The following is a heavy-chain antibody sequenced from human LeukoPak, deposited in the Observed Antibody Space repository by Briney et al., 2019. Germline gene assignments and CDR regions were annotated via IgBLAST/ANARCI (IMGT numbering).Heavy chain of an antibody. J-gene: IGHJ4*02. D-gene: IGHD3-3*01. Sequence: PGGSLRLSCAASRFTFSSYAMHWVRQAPGKGLEWVAVISYDGSNKYYADSVKGRFTISRDNSKNTLYLQMNSLRAEDTAVYYCARWPYYDFWSGYYSARFGTNRQLDYWGQGTLVTVSS. CDR1: RFTFSSYA. V-gene: IGHV3-30-3*01. CDR2: ISYDGSNK. CDR3: ARWPYYDFWSGYYSARFGTNRQLDY.